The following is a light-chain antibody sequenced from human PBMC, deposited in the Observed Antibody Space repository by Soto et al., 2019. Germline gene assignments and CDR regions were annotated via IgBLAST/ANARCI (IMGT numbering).Light chain of an antibody. Sequence: QSALTQPASVSGSPGQSITISCTGTSSDVGSYNYVSWYQQHPGKAPKLMIYEVSDRPSGISSRFSGSKSGNTASLTISGLHTEDEADYYCSAYTSSSTLFGNGTKVTVL. CDR1: SSDVGSYNY. CDR3: SAYTSSSTL. J-gene: IGLJ1*01. V-gene: IGLV2-14*01. CDR2: EVS.